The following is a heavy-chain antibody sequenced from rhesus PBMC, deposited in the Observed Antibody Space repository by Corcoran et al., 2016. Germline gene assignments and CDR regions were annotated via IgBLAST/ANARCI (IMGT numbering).Heavy chain of an antibody. J-gene: IGHJ5-2*02. CDR3: SRGRIVLVLLTKFSLDV. Sequence: QVQLQGSGPGLVKPSETLALTCAVSGASISRYWWNGIRQPPGKGREGFGEMNVTLSTTPYTPSLNTRVTFSKDASTNPFSLTLPSVTAADTAVYYCSRGRIVLVLLTKFSLDVWGRGVLVTVSS. CDR1: GASISRYW. CDR2: MNVTLSTT. V-gene: IGHV4-80*01. D-gene: IGHD2-2*01.